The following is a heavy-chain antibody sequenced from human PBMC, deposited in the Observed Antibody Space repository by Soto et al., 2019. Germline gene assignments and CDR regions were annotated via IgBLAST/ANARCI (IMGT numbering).Heavy chain of an antibody. CDR1: GFTFDDYA. V-gene: IGHV3-9*01. CDR2: ISWNSGSI. CDR3: AKAPSEWLVRRDYFDY. J-gene: IGHJ4*02. Sequence: DVQLVESGGGLVQPGRSLRLSCAASGFTFDDYAMHWVRQAPGKGLEWVSGISWNSGSIGYADSVKGRFTISRDNAKNSLYLQMNSLRAEDTALYYCAKAPSEWLVRRDYFDYWGQGTLVTVSS. D-gene: IGHD6-19*01.